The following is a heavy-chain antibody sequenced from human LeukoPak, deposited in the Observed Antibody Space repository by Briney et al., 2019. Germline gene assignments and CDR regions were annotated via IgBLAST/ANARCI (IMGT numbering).Heavy chain of an antibody. V-gene: IGHV1-8*02. CDR1: GYTFTGYY. CDR3: ARGYSYGHGDY. CDR2: MNPNSGNT. Sequence: ASVKVSCKASGYTFTGYYMYWVRQATGQGLEWMGWMNPNSGNTGYAQKFQGRVTMTRNTSISTAYMELSSLRSEDTAVYYCARGYSYGHGDYWGQGTLVTVSS. D-gene: IGHD5-18*01. J-gene: IGHJ4*02.